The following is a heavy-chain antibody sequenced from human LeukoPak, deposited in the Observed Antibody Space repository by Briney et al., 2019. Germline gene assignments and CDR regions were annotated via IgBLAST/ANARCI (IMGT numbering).Heavy chain of an antibody. V-gene: IGHV5-51*01. CDR2: IDPGDSET. J-gene: IGHJ3*02. CDR3: ARLNDGFDI. Sequence: GESLKISCKGSGYRFTRYWIAWVRQMPGKGLQWMVIIDPGDSETRYSPSFRGQVTITADKSISTAYLQWSSLKASDTAMYYCARLNDGFDIWGQGAMVIVSS. CDR1: GYRFTRYW.